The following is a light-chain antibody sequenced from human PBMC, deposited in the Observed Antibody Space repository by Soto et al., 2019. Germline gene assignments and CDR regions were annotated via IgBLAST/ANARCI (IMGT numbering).Light chain of an antibody. CDR1: SSNIGAGFA. J-gene: IGLJ1*01. V-gene: IGLV1-40*01. CDR3: QSYDTSLSGYV. CDR2: GNN. Sequence: VVTQPPSVSGAPGQRVTISCTGTSSNIGAGFAVHWYQQLPGTAPKLLIYGNNNRPSGVPDRFSGSKSGTPASLAITGLQAEDEADYYCQSYDTSLSGYVFGTGTKLTVL.